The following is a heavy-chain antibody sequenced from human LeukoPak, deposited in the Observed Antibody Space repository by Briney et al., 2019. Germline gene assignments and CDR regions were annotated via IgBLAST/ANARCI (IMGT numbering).Heavy chain of an antibody. CDR3: ATRGTTVIPFY. D-gene: IGHD4-17*01. V-gene: IGHV3-30*03. J-gene: IGHJ4*02. CDR2: ISYDGSKK. Sequence: GGSLRLSCAASAFTFSSYGMYWVRQAPGKGLEWVAVISYDGSKKYYADSVKGRFTISRDNSKNTLYLQMNSLRDEDTAVYYCATRGTTVIPFYWGQGTLVTVSS. CDR1: AFTFSSYG.